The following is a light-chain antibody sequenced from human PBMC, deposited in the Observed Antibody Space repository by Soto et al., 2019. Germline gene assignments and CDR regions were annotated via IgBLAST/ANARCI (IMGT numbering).Light chain of an antibody. CDR1: QSISSW. CDR3: QQYNSYWT. V-gene: IGKV1-5*03. CDR2: KAS. J-gene: IGKJ1*01. Sequence: DIQMIQFPSTLSASVGDRVTISCRASQSISSWLAWYQQKPGKAPNLLIYKASSLESGVPSRFSGSGSGTEFTLTISSLQPDDFATYYCQQYNSYWTFGQRTKV.